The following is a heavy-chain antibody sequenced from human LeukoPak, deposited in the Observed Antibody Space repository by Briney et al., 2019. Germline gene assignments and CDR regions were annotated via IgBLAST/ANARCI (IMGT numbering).Heavy chain of an antibody. J-gene: IGHJ4*02. D-gene: IGHD5-12*01. CDR1: GFTFSYAW. CDR3: TTDYPNSGYETFDY. CDR2: IKSKTDGGTA. V-gene: IGHV3-15*01. Sequence: PGGSLRLSRAASGFTFSYAWMSWVRQAPGKGLEWVGRIKSKTDGGTADYAAPVKGRFTISRDDSKNTLYLQMNSLKTEDTAVYYCTTDYPNSGYETFDYWGQGTLVSVSS.